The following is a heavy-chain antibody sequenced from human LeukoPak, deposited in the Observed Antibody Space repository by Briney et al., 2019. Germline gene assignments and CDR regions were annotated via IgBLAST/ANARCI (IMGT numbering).Heavy chain of an antibody. Sequence: GGSLRLSCAASGFTFSSYGMHWVRQAPGKGLEWVAVISYDGSNKYYADSVKGRFTISRDNSKNTLYLQMNSLRAEDTAVYYCAKDIGDNWNWGYYYYGMDVWGQGTTVTVSS. CDR3: AKDIGDNWNWGYYYYGMDV. J-gene: IGHJ6*02. CDR1: GFTFSSYG. CDR2: ISYDGSNK. V-gene: IGHV3-30*18. D-gene: IGHD1-7*01.